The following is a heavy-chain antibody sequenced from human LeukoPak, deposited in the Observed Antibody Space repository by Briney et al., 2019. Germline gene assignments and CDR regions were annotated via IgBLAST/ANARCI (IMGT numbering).Heavy chain of an antibody. V-gene: IGHV1-18*01. J-gene: IGHJ6*02. CDR2: ISAYNGNT. D-gene: IGHD1-26*01. Sequence: GASVKVSCKASGYTFTSYGISWVRQAPGQGLEWMGWISAYNGNTNYAQKLQGRVTMTTETSTSTAYMELRSLRSDDTAVYYCARVRIPGATYYYYCGMDVWGQGTTVTVSS. CDR1: GYTFTSYG. CDR3: ARVRIPGATYYYYCGMDV.